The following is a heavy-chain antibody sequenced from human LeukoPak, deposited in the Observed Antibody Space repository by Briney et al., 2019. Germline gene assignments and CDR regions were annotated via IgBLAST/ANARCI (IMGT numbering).Heavy chain of an antibody. CDR2: IDYSGNT. CDR3: ARPMGYYYYHYIDV. J-gene: IGHJ6*03. CDR1: GGSISGGSYF. V-gene: IGHV4-30-2*03. D-gene: IGHD3-10*01. Sequence: PSQTLSLTCTVSGGSISGGSYFWSWIRQTPGKGLEWIGEIDYSGNTNYNPSLKSRVTISIDTSKDQFSLKVRSVTAADTAVYYCARPMGYYYYHYIDVWGKGTTVTVSS.